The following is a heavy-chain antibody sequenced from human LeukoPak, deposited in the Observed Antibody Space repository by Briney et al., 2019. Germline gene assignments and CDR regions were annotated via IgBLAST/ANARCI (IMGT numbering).Heavy chain of an antibody. CDR1: GFTFSSYS. CDR3: ARDGLAYCGGDCYSDDAFDI. D-gene: IGHD2-21*02. J-gene: IGHJ3*02. Sequence: GGSLRLSCAASGFTFSSYSMNWVRQAPGKGLEWVSYISSSSSTIYYADSVKGRFTISRDNAKNSLYLQMNSLRAEDTAVYYCARDGLAYCGGDCYSDDAFDIWGQGTMVTVSS. CDR2: ISSSSSTI. V-gene: IGHV3-48*04.